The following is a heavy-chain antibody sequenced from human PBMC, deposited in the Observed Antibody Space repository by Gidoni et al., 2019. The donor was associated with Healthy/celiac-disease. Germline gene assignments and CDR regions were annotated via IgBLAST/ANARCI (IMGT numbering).Heavy chain of an antibody. CDR2: IYYSGST. D-gene: IGHD4-4*01. J-gene: IGHJ5*02. V-gene: IGHV4-39*01. CDR3: ARGGLTTTSNWFDP. Sequence: QLQLQESGPGLVKPSETLSLTCTVSGGSISSSSYYWGWIRQPPGQGLEWIGSIYYSGSTYYNPSLKSRVTISVDTSKNQFSLKLSSVTAADTAVYYCARGGLTTTSNWFDPWGQGTLVTVSS. CDR1: GGSISSSSYY.